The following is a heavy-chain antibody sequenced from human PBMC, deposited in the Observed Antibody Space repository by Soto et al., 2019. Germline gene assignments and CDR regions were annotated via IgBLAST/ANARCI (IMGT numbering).Heavy chain of an antibody. CDR3: ARVVFEWGYNWNDDWFDP. J-gene: IGHJ5*02. Sequence: QVQLVQSGAEVKKPGASVKVSCKASGYTFTSYGISWVRQAPGQGLEWMGWISAYNGNTNYAQKLQGRVTMTTDTSTSTGYMELRSLRSDDTAVYYCARVVFEWGYNWNDDWFDPWGQGTLVTVSS. CDR2: ISAYNGNT. V-gene: IGHV1-18*04. CDR1: GYTFTSYG. D-gene: IGHD1-1*01.